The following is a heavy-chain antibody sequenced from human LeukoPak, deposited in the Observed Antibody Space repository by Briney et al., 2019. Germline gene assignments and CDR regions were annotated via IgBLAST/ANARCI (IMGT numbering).Heavy chain of an antibody. Sequence: GASVKASCKASGSTFTSHDINWVRQATGQGLEWMGYMNPNSGKTGYAQKFQGRLTMTRSTSITTAYMELSSLRSEDTAVYFCARGNTVLGGMDVWGQGTTVTVSS. CDR1: GSTFTSHD. CDR3: ARGNTVLGGMDV. CDR2: MNPNSGKT. V-gene: IGHV1-8*01. J-gene: IGHJ6*02. D-gene: IGHD4-17*01.